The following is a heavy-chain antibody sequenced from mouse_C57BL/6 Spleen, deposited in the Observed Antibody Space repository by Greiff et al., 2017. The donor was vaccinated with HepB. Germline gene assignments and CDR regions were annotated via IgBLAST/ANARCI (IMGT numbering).Heavy chain of an antibody. D-gene: IGHD1-1*01. J-gene: IGHJ4*01. CDR2: IYPGSGST. Sequence: SGAELVKPGASVKMSCKASGYTFTSYWITWVKQRPGQGLEWIGDIYPGSGSTNYNEKFKSKATLTVDTSSSTAYMQLSSLTSEDSAVYYCARSSVVATGDYWGQGTSVTVSS. V-gene: IGHV1-55*01. CDR3: ARSSVVATGDY. CDR1: GYTFTSYW.